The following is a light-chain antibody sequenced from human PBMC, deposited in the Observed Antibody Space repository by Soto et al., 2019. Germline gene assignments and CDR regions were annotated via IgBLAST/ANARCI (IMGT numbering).Light chain of an antibody. CDR2: KAS. CDR3: QQYNSYSWT. CDR1: QSISSW. V-gene: IGKV1-5*03. Sequence: DFQMTQSPSTLSASVGDRVTITCRASQSISSWLAWYQQKPEKAPKLLIYKASSLESGVPSRFSGSGSGTEFTLTISSLQPDDFATYYCQQYNSYSWTFGQGTKVEIK. J-gene: IGKJ1*01.